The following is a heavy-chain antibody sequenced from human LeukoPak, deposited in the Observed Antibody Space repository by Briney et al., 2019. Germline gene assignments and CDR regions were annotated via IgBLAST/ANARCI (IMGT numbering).Heavy chain of an antibody. J-gene: IGHJ4*02. V-gene: IGHV4-59*02. D-gene: IGHD4-23*01. CDR1: GFTVSSNY. CDR2: LYNTRNT. CDR3: AREKNGNEPFDY. Sequence: GSLRLSCAASGFTVSSNYMSWVRQAPGKGLEWIGYLYNTRNTYYNPSLKSRVTISVDTSKNQFSLKVSSVTAADTAVYYCAREKNGNEPFDYWGQGTLVTVSS.